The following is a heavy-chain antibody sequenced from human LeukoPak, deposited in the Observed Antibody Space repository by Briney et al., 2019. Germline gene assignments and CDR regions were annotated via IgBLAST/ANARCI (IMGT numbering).Heavy chain of an antibody. Sequence: GRSLRLSCAASGFTFDDYAMHWVRQAPGKGLEWVSGISWNSGSIGYADSVKGRFTISRDNAKNSLHLQMNSLRAEDIALYYCAKAMVRGVISPYFDYWGQGTLVTVSS. CDR2: ISWNSGSI. V-gene: IGHV3-9*03. CDR1: GFTFDDYA. CDR3: AKAMVRGVISPYFDY. D-gene: IGHD3-10*01. J-gene: IGHJ4*02.